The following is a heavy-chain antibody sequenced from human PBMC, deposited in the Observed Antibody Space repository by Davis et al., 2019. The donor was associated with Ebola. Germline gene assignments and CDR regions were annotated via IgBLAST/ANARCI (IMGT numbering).Heavy chain of an antibody. CDR2: INPHNGNT. V-gene: IGHV1-18*04. CDR1: GYTFTSYG. J-gene: IGHJ4*02. CDR3: ARAQFPTTSDH. D-gene: IGHD1-1*01. Sequence: ASVKVSCKASGYTFTSYGTTWVRQAPGQGLEWMGWINPHNGNTNYAQNVQGRVTMTTDTSTSTAYMEVGSLRSDDTAIYYCARAQFPTTSDHWGQGTLVTVSS.